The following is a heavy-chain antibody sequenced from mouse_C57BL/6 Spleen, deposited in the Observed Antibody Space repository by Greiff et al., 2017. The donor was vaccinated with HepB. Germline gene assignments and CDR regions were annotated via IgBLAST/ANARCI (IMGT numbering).Heavy chain of an antibody. D-gene: IGHD1-1*01. Sequence: VQLQQSGPELVKPGASVKISCKASGYAFSSSWMNWVKQRPGKGLEWIGRIYPGDGDTNYNGKFKGKATLTADKSSSTAYMQLSSLTSEDSAVYFCAREGSNGWYFDVWGTGTTVTVSS. J-gene: IGHJ1*03. V-gene: IGHV1-82*01. CDR3: AREGSNGWYFDV. CDR2: IYPGDGDT. CDR1: GYAFSSSW.